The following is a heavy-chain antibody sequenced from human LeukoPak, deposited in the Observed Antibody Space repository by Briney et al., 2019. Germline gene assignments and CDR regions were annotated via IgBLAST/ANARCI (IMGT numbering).Heavy chain of an antibody. CDR1: GGTFSSYA. V-gene: IGHV1-69*13. Sequence: GASVKVSRKASGGTFSSYAISWVRQAPGQGLEWMGGIIPIFGTANYAQKFQGRVTITADESTSTAYMELSSLRSEDTAVYYCARGSPGIAVAGTVGFDYWGQGTLVTVSS. D-gene: IGHD6-19*01. J-gene: IGHJ4*02. CDR2: IIPIFGTA. CDR3: ARGSPGIAVAGTVGFDY.